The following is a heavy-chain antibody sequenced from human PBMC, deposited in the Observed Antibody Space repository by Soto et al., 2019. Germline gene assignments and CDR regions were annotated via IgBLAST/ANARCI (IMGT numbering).Heavy chain of an antibody. Sequence: GGSLRLSCAASGFTVSSNYMGWVRQAPGKGLEWVSIISSSVTIYYADSVKGRFTISRDNAKNSLYLQMNSLRAEDTAVYSCARDSLWFGELTTYYYYYMDVWGKGTTVTVSS. CDR1: GFTVSSNY. D-gene: IGHD3-10*01. CDR2: ISSSVTI. V-gene: IGHV3-48*01. CDR3: ARDSLWFGELTTYYYYYMDV. J-gene: IGHJ6*03.